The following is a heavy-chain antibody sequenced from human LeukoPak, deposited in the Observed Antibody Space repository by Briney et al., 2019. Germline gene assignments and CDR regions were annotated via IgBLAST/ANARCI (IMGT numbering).Heavy chain of an antibody. CDR2: ISSSSSYI. J-gene: IGHJ4*02. Sequence: GGSLRLSCAASGFTFSSYSMNWVRQAPGKGLEWVSSISSSSSYIYYADSVKGQFTISRDNAKNSLYLQMNSLRAEDTAVYYCARDEELERGAGDPGDFDYWGQGTLVTVSS. CDR1: GFTFSSYS. D-gene: IGHD1-1*01. CDR3: ARDEELERGAGDPGDFDY. V-gene: IGHV3-21*01.